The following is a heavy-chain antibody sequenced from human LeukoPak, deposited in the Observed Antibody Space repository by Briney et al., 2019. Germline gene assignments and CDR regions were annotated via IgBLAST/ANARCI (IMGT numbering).Heavy chain of an antibody. CDR2: IYSSDTT. D-gene: IGHD2-2*01. Sequence: PGGSLRLSCAASGFTFSGYAMNWVRQAPGKGLEWVSHIYSSDTTYADSVKGRFTISRDNAKNSLYLQMNSLRAEDTALYYCAREVSQPYYFDSWGQGTLVTVSS. CDR1: GFTFSGYA. CDR3: AREVSQPYYFDS. J-gene: IGHJ4*02. V-gene: IGHV3-48*01.